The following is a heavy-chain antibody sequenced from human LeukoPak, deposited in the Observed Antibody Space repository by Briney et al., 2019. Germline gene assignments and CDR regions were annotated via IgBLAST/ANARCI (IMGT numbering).Heavy chain of an antibody. J-gene: IGHJ6*02. CDR1: GFTFSNHW. CDR3: ARGISMDV. Sequence: PGGSLRLSCAVSGFTFSNHWMHWVRQAPGKGLVWVSRIKTDGSVTNYADSVEGRFTISRDNAKNTLYLQMNSLRVEDTAVYYCARGISMDVWGQGTTVTVSS. V-gene: IGHV3-74*01. CDR2: IKTDGSVT.